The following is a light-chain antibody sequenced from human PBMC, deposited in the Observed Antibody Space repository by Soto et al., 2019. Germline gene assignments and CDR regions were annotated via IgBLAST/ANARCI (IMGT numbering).Light chain of an antibody. CDR2: DAS. V-gene: IGKV3-20*01. CDR3: QQYGSSHPT. Sequence: DNVLTQSPDTLSLSPGERATLSCRASQSVSTYLAWYQQKPGQGPRLLIYDASNRATGIPARFSGSGSGTDFTLTISRLEPEDFAVYYCQQYGSSHPTFGGGTKVDIK. CDR1: QSVSTY. J-gene: IGKJ4*01.